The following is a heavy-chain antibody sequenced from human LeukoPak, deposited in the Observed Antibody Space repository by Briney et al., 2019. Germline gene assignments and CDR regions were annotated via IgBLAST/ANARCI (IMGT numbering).Heavy chain of an antibody. D-gene: IGHD3-3*02. V-gene: IGHV1-69*05. CDR3: ARGHFWSGYLWYFDY. CDR2: IIPIFGTA. CDR1: GGTFSSYA. J-gene: IGHJ4*02. Sequence: SVKVSCKASGGTFSSYAISWVRQAPGQGLEWMGGIIPIFGTANYAQKFQGRVTITTDESTSTAYMELSSLRSEDTAVYYCARGHFWSGYLWYFDYWGQGTLVTVSS.